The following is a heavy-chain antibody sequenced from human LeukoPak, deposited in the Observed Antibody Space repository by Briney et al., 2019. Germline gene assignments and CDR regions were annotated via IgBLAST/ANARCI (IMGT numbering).Heavy chain of an antibody. CDR3: AAGSGWLINN. J-gene: IGHJ4*02. Sequence: GGSLRLSCAASGFIFSSYWMAWVRQSPGKGLEWVANIKQDGSAENYVDSVQGRFTISRDNAEQDLYLQMNSLRAEDKAMYYCAAGSGWLINNWGQGTLVTVSS. D-gene: IGHD3-10*01. V-gene: IGHV3-7*01. CDR1: GFIFSSYW. CDR2: IKQDGSAE.